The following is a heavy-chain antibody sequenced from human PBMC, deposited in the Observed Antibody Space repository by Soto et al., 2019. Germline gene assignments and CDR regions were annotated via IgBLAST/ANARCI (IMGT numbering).Heavy chain of an antibody. Sequence: EVQLLESGGGLVQPGGSLRLSCAASGFTFSTYAMTWVRQAPGKGLERISSITASDGSAYYADSVKGRFTSSRDNPMNTLYLQMNSLRVEDTAVYYCARGGYSYGHWGQGTLVTVSS. J-gene: IGHJ4*02. CDR2: ITASDGSA. D-gene: IGHD5-18*01. V-gene: IGHV3-23*01. CDR1: GFTFSTYA. CDR3: ARGGYSYGH.